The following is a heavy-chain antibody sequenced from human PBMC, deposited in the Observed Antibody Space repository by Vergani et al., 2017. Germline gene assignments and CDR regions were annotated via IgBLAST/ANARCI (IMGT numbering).Heavy chain of an antibody. V-gene: IGHV3-74*01. J-gene: IGHJ4*02. CDR3: AKGGGYGGKEFGY. CDR1: GFTFSSYW. D-gene: IGHD4-23*01. Sequence: EVQLVESGGGLVQPGGSLRLSCAASGFTFSSYWMHWVRQAPGKGLVWVSRINCDGSSTSYADSVKGRFTISRDNAKNTLYLQMNSLRAEDTAVYYCAKGGGYGGKEFGYWGQGTLVTVSS. CDR2: INCDGSST.